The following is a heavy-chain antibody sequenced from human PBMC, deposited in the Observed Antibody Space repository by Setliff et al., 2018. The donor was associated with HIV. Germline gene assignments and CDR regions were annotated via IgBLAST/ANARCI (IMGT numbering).Heavy chain of an antibody. CDR2: ISPYNGNT. J-gene: IGHJ3*02. Sequence: ASVKVSCKASGDTLSDYYIHWVRQAPGQGLEWMGWISPYNGNTNYVQKLQGRVTITTDTSTSTAYMELSSLRSEDTAVYYCAIGGNGYNWVLVDAFDIWGQGTMVTVSS. D-gene: IGHD5-12*01. V-gene: IGHV1-18*04. CDR1: GDTLSDYY. CDR3: AIGGNGYNWVLVDAFDI.